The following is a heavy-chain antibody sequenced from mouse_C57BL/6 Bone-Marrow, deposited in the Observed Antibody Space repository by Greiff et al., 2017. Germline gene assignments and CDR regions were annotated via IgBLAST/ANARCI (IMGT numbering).Heavy chain of an antibody. V-gene: IGHV5-17*01. D-gene: IGHD2-3*01. J-gene: IGHJ3*01. CDR1: GFTFSDYG. Sequence: EVMLVESGGGLVKPGGSLKLSCAASGFTFSDYGMHWVRQAPEKGLEWVAYISSGSSTIYYADTVKGRFTISRDNAKNTLFLQMTSLRSEDTAMSYCARQGGWLGWFAYWGQGTLVTVSA. CDR3: ARQGGWLGWFAY. CDR2: ISSGSSTI.